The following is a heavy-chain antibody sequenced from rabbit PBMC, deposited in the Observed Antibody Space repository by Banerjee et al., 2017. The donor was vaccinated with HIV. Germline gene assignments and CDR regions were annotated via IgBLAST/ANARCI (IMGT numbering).Heavy chain of an antibody. Sequence: QSLEESGGDLVKPGASLTLTCTASGFSFSSSYYMCWVRQAPGKGLEWIACIVADSSGSTAYASWAKGRFTISKTSSTTVTLQMTSLTAADTATYFCARDVHVSGGYMDWLDLWGPGTLVTVS. D-gene: IGHD1-1*01. CDR3: ARDVHVSGGYMDWLDL. CDR1: GFSFSSSYY. J-gene: IGHJ6*01. CDR2: IVADSSGST. V-gene: IGHV1S40*01.